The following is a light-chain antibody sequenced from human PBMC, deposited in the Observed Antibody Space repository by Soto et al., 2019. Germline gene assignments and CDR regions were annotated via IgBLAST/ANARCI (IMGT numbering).Light chain of an antibody. CDR2: GAS. Sequence: VSTRTRATLSFTPGQRATISYWARQVSSNYLAWYQQKPGQAPRLLIYGASSRATGIPARFSGSGSGTDFTLTISSLEPEDFAVYYCQQYGSLPLTFGQGTRLEIK. CDR3: QQYGSLPLT. J-gene: IGKJ5*01. CDR1: QVSSNY. V-gene: IGKV3-20*01.